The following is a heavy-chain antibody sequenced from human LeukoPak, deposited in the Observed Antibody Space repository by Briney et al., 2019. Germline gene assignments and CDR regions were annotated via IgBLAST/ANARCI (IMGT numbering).Heavy chain of an antibody. CDR2: MNPNSDNT. Sequence: GASVKVSCKTSGYTFTNCDSNRVRQAAGQGHEWMAWMNPNSDNTAYAQKFQGRVTLTRNTSMSTVWMELSSLRSEDTAVYYCARVGHLGLDIWAQGTMVTVFS. J-gene: IGHJ3*02. CDR3: ARVGHLGLDI. CDR1: GYTFTNCD. V-gene: IGHV1-8*02.